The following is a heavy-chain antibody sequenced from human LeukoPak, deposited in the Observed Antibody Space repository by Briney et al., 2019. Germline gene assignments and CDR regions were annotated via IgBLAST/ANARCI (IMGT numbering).Heavy chain of an antibody. CDR2: ISAYNGNT. V-gene: IGHV1-18*01. J-gene: IGHJ4*02. Sequence: ASVKVSCKASGYTFSGYGITWVRQAPGQGLEWMGWISAYNGNTHYAQKVQGRVTMTTDTSTSTAYMELRSLRSDDTAVYYCASGAYYFDFWGQGTLVTVSS. CDR1: GYTFSGYG. D-gene: IGHD3-10*01. CDR3: ASGAYYFDF.